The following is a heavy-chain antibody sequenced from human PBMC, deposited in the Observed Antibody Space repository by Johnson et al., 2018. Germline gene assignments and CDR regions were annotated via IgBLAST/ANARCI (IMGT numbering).Heavy chain of an antibody. Sequence: VQLVQSGGGLVKPGGSLRLSCAASGFTFSSYTMNWVRQAPGKGLEWVSSISGSSDYIYQADSVKGRFTISRENAKKSLYLQMDSLRAEDTAVYYCASSIAAAGQLYVYYDMDVWGKGTTVTVSS. D-gene: IGHD6-13*01. V-gene: IGHV3-21*01. CDR3: ASSIAAAGQLYVYYDMDV. CDR2: ISGSSDYI. CDR1: GFTFSSYT. J-gene: IGHJ6*03.